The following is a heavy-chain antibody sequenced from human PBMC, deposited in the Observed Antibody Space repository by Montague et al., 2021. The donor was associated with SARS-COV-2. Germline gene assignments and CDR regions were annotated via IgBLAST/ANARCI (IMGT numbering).Heavy chain of an antibody. CDR3: ARAGTITMIVVVIDAFDI. J-gene: IGHJ3*02. Sequence: TLSLTCTVSGGSISSPGYYWSWIRQPAGKGLEWIRRIYTSGTTNYNPSLKSRVTISVDTSKNQFSLKLTSVTAADTAVYYCARAGTITMIVVVIDAFDIWGQGTMVTVSS. CDR1: GGSISSPGYY. CDR2: IYTSGTT. V-gene: IGHV4-61*02. D-gene: IGHD3-22*01.